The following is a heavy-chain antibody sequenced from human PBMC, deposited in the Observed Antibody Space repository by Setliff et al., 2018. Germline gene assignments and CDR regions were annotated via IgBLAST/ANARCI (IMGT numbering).Heavy chain of an antibody. CDR2: ISGSAQTT. J-gene: IGHJ4*02. CDR3: AKVNRGPYCGGDCSLDY. D-gene: IGHD2-21*02. CDR1: GFTFSSYA. V-gene: IGHV3-23*01. Sequence: PGGSLRLSCAASGFTFSSYAITWVRQAPGKGLEWVSMISGSAQTTYYADSVKGRFTISRDNSKNTLYLQMNSLRAEDTAVYYCAKVNRGPYCGGDCSLDYWGQGTLVTVSS.